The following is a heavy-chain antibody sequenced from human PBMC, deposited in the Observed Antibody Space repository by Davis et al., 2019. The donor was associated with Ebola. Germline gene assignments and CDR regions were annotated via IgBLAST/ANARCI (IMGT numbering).Heavy chain of an antibody. V-gene: IGHV4-31*03. Sequence: PSETLSLTCTVSGGSISSGGYYWSWIRQHPGKGLEWIGYIYYSGSTYYNPSLKSRVTISVDTSKNQFSLKLSSVTAADTAVYYCARELGYCSSTSCYTPGPFDYWGQGTLVTVSS. J-gene: IGHJ4*02. D-gene: IGHD2-2*02. CDR3: ARELGYCSSTSCYTPGPFDY. CDR1: GGSISSGGYY. CDR2: IYYSGST.